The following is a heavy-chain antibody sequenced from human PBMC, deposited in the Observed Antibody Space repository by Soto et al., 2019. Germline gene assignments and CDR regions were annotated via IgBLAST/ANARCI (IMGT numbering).Heavy chain of an antibody. D-gene: IGHD2-8*02. J-gene: IGHJ4*02. CDR3: ARDKITGLFDY. V-gene: IGHV4-4*02. CDR2: INHSGST. Sequence: SETLSLTCAVSGGSISSSNWWSWVRQPPGKGLEWIGEINHSGSTNYNPSLKSRVTISVDTPKNQFSLKLTSVTAADTAVYYCARDKITGLFDYWGQGTLVTVSS. CDR1: GGSISSSNW.